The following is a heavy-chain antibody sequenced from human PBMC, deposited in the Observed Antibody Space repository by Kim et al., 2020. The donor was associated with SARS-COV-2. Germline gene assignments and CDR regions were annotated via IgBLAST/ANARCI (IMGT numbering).Heavy chain of an antibody. CDR3: ARLHSHGHEEFDP. D-gene: IGHD4-17*01. CDR2: ISSSGAT. CDR1: GGSVSVYW. J-gene: IGHJ5*02. Sequence: SETLSLTCTVSGGSVSVYWWSWIRQPPEMGLEWIGYISSSGATYYSASLQSRVTLSLDTSKNQFSLRLTSVTAADTAIYYCARLHSHGHEEFDPWGQGTLVTVSS. V-gene: IGHV4-59*02.